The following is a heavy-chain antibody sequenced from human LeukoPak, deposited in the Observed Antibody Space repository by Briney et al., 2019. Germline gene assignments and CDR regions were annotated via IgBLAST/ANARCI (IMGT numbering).Heavy chain of an antibody. CDR1: GGSISSSSYY. V-gene: IGHV4-61*01. CDR3: ARFYSSSWYYYYGMDV. Sequence: KPSETLSLTCTVSGGSISSSSYYWSWIRQPPGKGLEWIGYIYYSGSTNYNPSLKSRVTISVDTSKNQFSLKLSSVTAADTAVYYCARFYSSSWYYYYGMDVWGQGTTVTVSS. J-gene: IGHJ6*02. CDR2: IYYSGST. D-gene: IGHD6-13*01.